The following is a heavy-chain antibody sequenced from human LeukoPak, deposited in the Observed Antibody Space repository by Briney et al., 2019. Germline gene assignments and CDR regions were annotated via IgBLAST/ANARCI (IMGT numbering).Heavy chain of an antibody. D-gene: IGHD6-25*01. CDR3: ARGRGSILDY. CDR2: INSDGSIT. J-gene: IGHJ4*02. CDR1: GFTFSNYW. Sequence: GGSPRLSCAASGFTFSNYWIHWVRQPPGKGLVWVSRINSDGSITTYADSVKGRFTISRDNAKNTLYLQMNSLRAEDTAVYYCARGRGSILDYWGQGTLVTVSS. V-gene: IGHV3-74*01.